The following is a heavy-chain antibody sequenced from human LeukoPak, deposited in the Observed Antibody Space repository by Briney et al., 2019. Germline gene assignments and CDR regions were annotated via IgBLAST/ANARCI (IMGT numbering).Heavy chain of an antibody. Sequence: SETLSLTCAVSGGSISSSNWWSWVRQPPGKGLEWIGEIYHSGSTNYNPSLKSRVTISVDKSKNQFSLKLSSVTAADTAVYYCARALSRGYSYGRARYFDYWGQGTLVTVSS. D-gene: IGHD5-18*01. CDR3: ARALSRGYSYGRARYFDY. CDR2: IYHSGST. V-gene: IGHV4-4*02. J-gene: IGHJ4*02. CDR1: GGSISSSNW.